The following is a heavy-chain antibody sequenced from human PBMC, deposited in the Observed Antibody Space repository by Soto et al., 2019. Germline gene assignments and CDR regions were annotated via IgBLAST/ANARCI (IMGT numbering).Heavy chain of an antibody. V-gene: IGHV1-3*01. J-gene: IGHJ4*02. CDR1: GYTFTSYA. D-gene: IGHD2-8*02. CDR3: ARTGHSESYDY. Sequence: RASVKVSCKASGYTFTSYAMHWVRQAPGQRLEWMGWINAGNGDTKYSENFQGRVTITRDTSASTVYLDLSSLSSEDTAFYYCARTGHSESYDYWGQGTLVTVSS. CDR2: INAGNGDT.